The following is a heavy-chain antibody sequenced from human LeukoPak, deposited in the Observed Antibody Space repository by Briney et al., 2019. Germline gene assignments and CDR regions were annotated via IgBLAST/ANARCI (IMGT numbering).Heavy chain of an antibody. CDR1: GFTFSSYS. CDR2: ISSSSSYI. V-gene: IGHV3-21*01. CDR3: ARDQSSSFLWGNWFDP. J-gene: IGHJ5*02. Sequence: KTGGSLRLSCAASGFTFSSYSMNWVRQAPGKGLEWVSSISSSSSYICYADSVKGRFTISRDNAKNSLYLQMNSLRAEDTAVYYCARDQSSSFLWGNWFDPWGQGTLVTVSS. D-gene: IGHD6-13*01.